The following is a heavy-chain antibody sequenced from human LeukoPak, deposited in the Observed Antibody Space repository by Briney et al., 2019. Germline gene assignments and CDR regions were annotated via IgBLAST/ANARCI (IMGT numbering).Heavy chain of an antibody. Sequence: GGSLRLSCAASGFTFSRNAMNWVRQAPGKGLEWVASISGNGVGTYYAGSVKGRFNISRDNSKNTLYLQMNSLRTEDTAVYHCAKDANYFDSGSYLIPFDFWGQGTLVTVSS. CDR2: ISGNGVGT. CDR3: AKDANYFDSGSYLIPFDF. J-gene: IGHJ4*02. V-gene: IGHV3-23*01. CDR1: GFTFSRNA. D-gene: IGHD3-22*01.